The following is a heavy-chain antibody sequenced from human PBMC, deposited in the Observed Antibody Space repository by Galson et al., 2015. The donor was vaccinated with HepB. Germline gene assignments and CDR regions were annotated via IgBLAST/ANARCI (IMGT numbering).Heavy chain of an antibody. CDR3: AKLEAGEYCSSTSCYPFYYYYGMDV. D-gene: IGHD2-2*01. V-gene: IGHV3-23*01. Sequence: SLRLSCAASGFTFSSYAMSWVRQAPGKGLEWVSAISGGGGSTYYADSVKGRFTISRDNSKNTLYLQMNSLRAEDTAVYYCAKLEAGEYCSSTSCYPFYYYYGMDVWGQGTTVTVSS. CDR1: GFTFSSYA. CDR2: ISGGGGST. J-gene: IGHJ6*02.